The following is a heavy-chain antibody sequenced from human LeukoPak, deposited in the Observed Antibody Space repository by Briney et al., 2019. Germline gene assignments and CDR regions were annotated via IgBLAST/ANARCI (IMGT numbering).Heavy chain of an antibody. Sequence: GTSVKVCCKASGFTFTSSAMQWVRQARGQRLEWIGWIVVGSGNTNYAQKFQERVTITRDMSTSTAYMELSSLRSEDTAVYYCAARDKGDPTQFDYWGQGTLVTVSS. CDR2: IVVGSGNT. D-gene: IGHD2-21*02. CDR1: GFTFTSSA. J-gene: IGHJ4*02. V-gene: IGHV1-58*02. CDR3: AARDKGDPTQFDY.